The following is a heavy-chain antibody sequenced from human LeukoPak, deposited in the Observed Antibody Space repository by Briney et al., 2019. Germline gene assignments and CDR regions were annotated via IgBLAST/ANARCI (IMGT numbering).Heavy chain of an antibody. CDR3: ARRRVGANTFDY. CDR1: GGSISSYY. D-gene: IGHD1-26*01. J-gene: IGHJ4*02. CDR2: IYYSGST. Sequence: SETLSLTCTVSGGSISSYYWSWIRQPPGKGLGWIGYIYYSGSTNYNPSLKSRVTISVDTSKNQFSLKLSSVTAADTAVYYCARRRVGANTFDYWGQGTLVTVSS. V-gene: IGHV4-59*08.